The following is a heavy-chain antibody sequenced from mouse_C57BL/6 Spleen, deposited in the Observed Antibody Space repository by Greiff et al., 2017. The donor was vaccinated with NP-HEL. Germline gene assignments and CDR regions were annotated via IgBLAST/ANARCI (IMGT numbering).Heavy chain of an antibody. CDR3: ARHGSKGFAY. Sequence: EVQLQESGPGLVKPSPSLSLPCSVTGYSITSGYYWNWIRQFPGNKLEWMGYISYDGSNNYNPSLKNRISITRDTSKNQFFLKLNSVTTEDTATYYCARHGSKGFAYWGQGTLVTVSA. V-gene: IGHV3-6*01. CDR2: ISYDGSN. D-gene: IGHD1-1*01. CDR1: GYSITSGYY. J-gene: IGHJ3*01.